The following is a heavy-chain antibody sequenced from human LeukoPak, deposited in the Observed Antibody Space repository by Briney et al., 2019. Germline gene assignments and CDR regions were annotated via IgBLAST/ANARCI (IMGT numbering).Heavy chain of an antibody. D-gene: IGHD4-17*01. CDR1: GYTFTTYG. Sequence: VKVSCXASGYTFTTYGISWVRQAPGQGFEWMGWINTYNGNTNYAHKFRGRVTMTTDTSTRTVYMEVRSLRSDDTAVYYCARDPADHGDLREDAHYYALDVWGQGTTVTVSS. J-gene: IGHJ6*02. V-gene: IGHV1-18*04. CDR2: INTYNGNT. CDR3: ARDPADHGDLREDAHYYALDV.